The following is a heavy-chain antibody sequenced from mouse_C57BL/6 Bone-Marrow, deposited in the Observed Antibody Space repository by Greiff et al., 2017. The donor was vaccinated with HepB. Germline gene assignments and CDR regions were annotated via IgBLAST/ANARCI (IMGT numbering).Heavy chain of an antibody. CDR3: ASLSSYAMDY. Sequence: EVHLVESGGGLVQPGGSLSLSCAASGFTFTDYYMSWVRQPPGKALEWLGFIRNKANGYTTEYSASVKGRFTISRDNSPSILYLQMNALRAEDSATYYCASLSSYAMDYWGQGTSVTVSS. V-gene: IGHV7-3*01. CDR2: IRNKANGYTT. CDR1: GFTFTDYY. D-gene: IGHD6-1*01. J-gene: IGHJ4*01.